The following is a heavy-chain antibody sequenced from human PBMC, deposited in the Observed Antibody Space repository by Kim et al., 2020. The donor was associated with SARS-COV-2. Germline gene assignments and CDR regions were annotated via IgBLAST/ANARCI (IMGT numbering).Heavy chain of an antibody. CDR3: ARESYDFWSGYELYYYGMDV. D-gene: IGHD3-3*01. Sequence: GGSLRLSCAASGFTFSSYGMHWVRQAPGKGLEWVAVIWYDGSNKYYADSVKGRFTISRDNSKNTLYLQMNSLRAEDTAVYYCARESYDFWSGYELYYYGMDVWGQGTTVTVSS. V-gene: IGHV3-33*01. CDR2: IWYDGSNK. CDR1: GFTFSSYG. J-gene: IGHJ6*02.